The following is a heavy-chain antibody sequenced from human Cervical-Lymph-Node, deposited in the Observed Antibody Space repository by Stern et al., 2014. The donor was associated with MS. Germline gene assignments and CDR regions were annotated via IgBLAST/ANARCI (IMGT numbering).Heavy chain of an antibody. J-gene: IGHJ4*02. CDR2: TSSDGSNK. D-gene: IGHD6-13*01. CDR1: GFTFSTSG. CDR3: AKRIAAAGTHPGTFDY. Sequence: QVQLVESGGGVVQPGRSLRLSCEASGFTFSTSGMHWVRQAPGKGLEWVAVTSSDGSNKYYADAVKGRFTVSRDNSKNTLYLQMNSLRAEDTAVYYCAKRIAAAGTHPGTFDYWGQGTLVTVSS. V-gene: IGHV3-30*18.